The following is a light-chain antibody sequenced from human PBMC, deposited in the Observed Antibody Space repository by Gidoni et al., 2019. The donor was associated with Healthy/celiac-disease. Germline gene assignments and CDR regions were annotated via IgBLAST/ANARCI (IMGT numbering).Light chain of an antibody. J-gene: IGLJ2*01. CDR1: SSNIGSNY. Sequence: QSLLTQPPSASGTPGQRVTISCSGRSSNIGSNYVYWYQQLPGTAPKLLIYRNNQRPSGVPDRFSGSKSGTSASLAISGLRSEDEADYYCAAWDDSLSGRVVFGGGTKLTVL. CDR3: AAWDDSLSGRVV. V-gene: IGLV1-47*01. CDR2: RNN.